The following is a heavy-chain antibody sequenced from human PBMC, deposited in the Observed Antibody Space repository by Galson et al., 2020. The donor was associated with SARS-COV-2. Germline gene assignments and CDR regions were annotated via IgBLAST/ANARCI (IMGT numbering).Heavy chain of an antibody. CDR2: IYHSGSN. CDR1: GYSISSGYY. J-gene: IGHJ4*02. Sequence: SETLSLTCAVSGYSISSGYYWGWIRQPPGKGLEWIGSIYHSGSNYYHPSLKSRVTISVDTSKNQFSLKLSSVTAADTAVYYCARDSVEFESFDYWGQGTLVTVSS. V-gene: IGHV4-38-2*02. CDR3: ARDSVEFESFDY. D-gene: IGHD3-10*01.